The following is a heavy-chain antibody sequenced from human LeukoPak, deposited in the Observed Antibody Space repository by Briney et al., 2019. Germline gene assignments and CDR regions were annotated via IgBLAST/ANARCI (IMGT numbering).Heavy chain of an antibody. CDR1: GFTFDDYA. J-gene: IGHJ4*02. V-gene: IGHV3-9*01. D-gene: IGHD2-2*01. CDR2: ISWNSGSI. CDR3: ARSLDSIVVVPAAAHFDY. Sequence: GRSLRLSCAASGFTFDDYAMHWVRQAPGKGLEWVSGISWNSGSIGYADSVKGRFTISRDNAKNSLYLQMNSLRAEDTAVYYCARSLDSIVVVPAAAHFDYWGQGTLVTVSS.